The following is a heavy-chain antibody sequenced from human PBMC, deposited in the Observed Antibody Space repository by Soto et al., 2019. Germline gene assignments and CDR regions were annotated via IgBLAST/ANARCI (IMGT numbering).Heavy chain of an antibody. CDR3: ARSGVTTRYYYYGMDV. J-gene: IGHJ6*02. D-gene: IGHD4-4*01. Sequence: SETLSLTCAVYGGSFSGYYWSWIRQPPGKGLEWIGEINHSGSTNYNPSLKSRVTISVDTSKNQFSLKLSSVTAADTAVYYCARSGVTTRYYYYGMDVWGQGTTVTVSS. CDR1: GGSFSGYY. CDR2: INHSGST. V-gene: IGHV4-34*01.